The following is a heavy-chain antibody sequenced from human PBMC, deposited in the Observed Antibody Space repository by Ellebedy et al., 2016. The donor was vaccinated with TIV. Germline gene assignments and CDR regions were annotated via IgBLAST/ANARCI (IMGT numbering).Heavy chain of an antibody. CDR3: ARGRSGTYIHHAFDS. Sequence: GESLKISCVASGFTFSNYAMSWVRQAPGKGPEWVSGFGVSGDTTYYADSVKGRFTVSRDTSKNTLYLQMNSLRAEDTAIYYCARGRSGTYIHHAFDSWGQGTLVTVSA. V-gene: IGHV3-23*01. CDR2: FGVSGDTT. CDR1: GFTFSNYA. J-gene: IGHJ4*02. D-gene: IGHD2-2*02.